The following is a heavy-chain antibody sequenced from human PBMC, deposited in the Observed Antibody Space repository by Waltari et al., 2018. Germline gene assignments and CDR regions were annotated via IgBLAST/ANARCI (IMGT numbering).Heavy chain of an antibody. J-gene: IGHJ4*02. CDR3: ARDRGRGLYLDS. CDR1: GDSLSSTYW. D-gene: IGHD5-12*01. Sequence: QLQLKESGQGLVKPSGTLSLTCGVSGDSLSSTYWWSWVRQPPGKGLEWIGQVYGGGKTNYNPSFASRVTVALDTYNKQFSLTVTSATAADTAVYYCARDRGRGLYLDSWGPGLLVTVSP. CDR2: VYGGGKT. V-gene: IGHV4-4*02.